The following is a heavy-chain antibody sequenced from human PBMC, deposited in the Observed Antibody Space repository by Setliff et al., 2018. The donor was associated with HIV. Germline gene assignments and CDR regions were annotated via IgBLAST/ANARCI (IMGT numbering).Heavy chain of an antibody. V-gene: IGHV1-46*01. CDR3: ARGGLQVAFIIPDY. CDR1: GYTFTSYY. D-gene: IGHD3-10*01. J-gene: IGHJ4*02. CDR2: VYPSDGST. Sequence: ASVKVSCKASGYTFTSYYMHWVRQAPGQGLEWMGMVYPSDGSTSYAQKFHGRFTMTTDTSTNTAYMELPSLRFDDTAIYYCARGGLQVAFIIPDYWGQGTLVTVSS.